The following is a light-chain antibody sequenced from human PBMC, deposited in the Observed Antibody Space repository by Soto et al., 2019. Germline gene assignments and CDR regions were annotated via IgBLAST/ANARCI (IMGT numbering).Light chain of an antibody. CDR1: QSISSG. CDR3: QQYNSLWT. CDR2: DAS. J-gene: IGKJ1*01. V-gene: IGKV1-5*01. Sequence: DIQMTQSPSTLSASVGDRVTITCRASQSISSGLAWYQQKPGKAPKLLIYDASSLESGVPSRFSGSGSGTEFTLTISSLQPDDFATYYCQQYNSLWTFGQGTKVDIK.